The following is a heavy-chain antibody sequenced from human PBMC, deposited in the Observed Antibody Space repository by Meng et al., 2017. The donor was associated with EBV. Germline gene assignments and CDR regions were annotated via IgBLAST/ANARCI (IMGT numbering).Heavy chain of an antibody. CDR3: ASESGRGYTPDY. CDR1: CGPFRYYS. CDR2: FLPRLGAP. V-gene: IGHV1-69*01. D-gene: IGHD3-10*01. J-gene: IGHJ4*02. Sequence: HGQFGEFEAELKKSGSSVKVSCNTSCGPFRYYSISWVRHAPGQGLEGLGGFLPRLGAPNYAQKFHGRVKITADESTSTHYMDLSSLRSEDTAIYYCASESGRGYTPDYWGQGTLVTVSS.